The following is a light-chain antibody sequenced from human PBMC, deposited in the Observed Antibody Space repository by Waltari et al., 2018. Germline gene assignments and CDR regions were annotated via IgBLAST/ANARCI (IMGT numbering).Light chain of an antibody. CDR1: LTVLHNSNNKNY. J-gene: IGKJ1*01. CDR2: WAS. Sequence: DIVMTQSPDSLAVSLGERATINCKSSLTVLHNSNNKNYLAWYQQKPGQPPKLLFYWASARESGVPDRFSGRGSGTDFTLTISSPQAEDVAVYYCQQYFSTPFTFGQGTQVEIK. V-gene: IGKV4-1*01. CDR3: QQYFSTPFT.